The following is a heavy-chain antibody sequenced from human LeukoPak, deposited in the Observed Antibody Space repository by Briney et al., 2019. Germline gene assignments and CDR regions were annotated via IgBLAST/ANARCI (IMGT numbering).Heavy chain of an antibody. V-gene: IGHV3-23*01. CDR3: AKAVTAYSSSWHPTGDY. Sequence: GGSLRLSCAASGFTFSSYAMSWVRQAPGKGLEWVSAISGSGGSTYYADSVKSRFTISRDNSKNTLYLQMNSLRAEDTAVYYCAKAVTAYSSSWHPTGDYWGQGTLVTVSS. CDR1: GFTFSSYA. D-gene: IGHD6-13*01. J-gene: IGHJ4*02. CDR2: ISGSGGST.